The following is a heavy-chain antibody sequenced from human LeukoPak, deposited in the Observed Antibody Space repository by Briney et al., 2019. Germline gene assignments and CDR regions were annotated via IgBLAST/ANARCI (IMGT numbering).Heavy chain of an antibody. CDR3: ARPDYLPNAFDI. CDR1: GACFTSYW. J-gene: IGHJ3*02. CDR2: IYPGDSAN. Sequence: GAALHTSCEGAGACFTSYWIAGGRQMPGKGVERMGIIYPGDSANSYSPPFQGEATISDNRSSRTAYQQWSSRKATATAINYGARPDYLPNAFDIWGQGTMVTVSS. D-gene: IGHD4-11*01. V-gene: IGHV5-51*01.